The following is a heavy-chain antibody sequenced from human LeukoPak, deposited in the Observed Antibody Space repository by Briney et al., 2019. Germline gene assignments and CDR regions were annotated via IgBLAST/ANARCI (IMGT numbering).Heavy chain of an antibody. Sequence: PGRSLRLSCAASGFTFSSYGMHWVRQAPGKGLEWVAVIWYDGSNKYYADSVKGRFTISRDNSKNTLYLQMNSLRAEDTAVYYCARDPVPATARHFDYWGQGTLVTVSS. D-gene: IGHD1-1*01. CDR3: ARDPVPATARHFDY. CDR1: GFTFSSYG. V-gene: IGHV3-33*01. CDR2: IWYDGSNK. J-gene: IGHJ4*02.